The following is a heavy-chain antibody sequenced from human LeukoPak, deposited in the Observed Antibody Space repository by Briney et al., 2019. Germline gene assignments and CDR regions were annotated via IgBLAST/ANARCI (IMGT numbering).Heavy chain of an antibody. J-gene: IGHJ3*02. Sequence: PGGSLRLSCAASGFTFSSYDMHWVRQAPGKGLEWVAFIRYDGSNKYYADSVKGRFTISRDNAKNSLYLQMNSLRAEDTAVYYCARGRLSGYYYDTTYAFDIWGQGTMVTVSS. V-gene: IGHV3-30*02. CDR3: ARGRLSGYYYDTTYAFDI. CDR2: IRYDGSNK. CDR1: GFTFSSYD. D-gene: IGHD3-22*01.